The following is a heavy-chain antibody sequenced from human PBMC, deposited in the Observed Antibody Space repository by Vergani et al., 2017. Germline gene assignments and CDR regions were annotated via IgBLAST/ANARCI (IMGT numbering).Heavy chain of an antibody. CDR3: ARLYGRDSGGSKYFDY. CDR2: IHPADSDN. V-gene: IGHV5-51*01. D-gene: IGHD5-12*01. Sequence: EVQLVQSGAEVKKPGASLKISCQISGYSFTNYWIGWVRQMPGKGLEWMGIIHPADSDNRYSPSFQGQVTISVDKSISTAYLQRGGLRASNSAMYYCARLYGRDSGGSKYFDYWGQGTLVTVSS. J-gene: IGHJ4*02. CDR1: GYSFTNYW.